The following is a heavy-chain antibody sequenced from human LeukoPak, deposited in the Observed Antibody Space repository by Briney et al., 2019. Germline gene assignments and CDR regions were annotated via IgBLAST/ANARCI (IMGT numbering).Heavy chain of an antibody. D-gene: IGHD4-17*01. CDR2: IYHSGST. CDR1: GGSVSSGGYS. J-gene: IGHJ4*02. CDR3: ATMGVTTYGTVGY. V-gene: IGHV4-30-2*01. Sequence: SETLSLTCTVSGGSVSSGGYSWSWIRQPPGKGLEWIGYIYHSGSTYYNPSLKSRVTISVDRSKNQFSLKLSSVTAADTAVYYCATMGVTTYGTVGYWGQGTLVTVSS.